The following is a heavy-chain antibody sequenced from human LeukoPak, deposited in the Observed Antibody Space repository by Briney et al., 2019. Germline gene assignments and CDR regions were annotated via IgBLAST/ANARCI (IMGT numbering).Heavy chain of an antibody. CDR3: ARGHYDSSGYYDGMDV. Sequence: SQTLSLTCAISGDSVSSNSAAWSWIRQSPSRGLEWLGRTYYRSKWYDEYPVSVRSRITINPDTSKNEFSLQLNSVTPDDTAVYYCARGHYDSSGYYDGMDVWGQGTTVIVSS. V-gene: IGHV6-1*01. J-gene: IGHJ6*02. CDR1: GDSVSSNSAA. CDR2: TYYRSKWYD. D-gene: IGHD3-22*01.